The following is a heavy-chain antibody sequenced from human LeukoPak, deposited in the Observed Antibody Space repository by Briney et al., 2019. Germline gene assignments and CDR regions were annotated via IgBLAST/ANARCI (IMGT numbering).Heavy chain of an antibody. J-gene: IGHJ5*02. CDR2: IYSGGST. D-gene: IGHD4-23*01. CDR3: AKRWEDYGGNLPGP. V-gene: IGHV3-53*01. CDR1: GFTVSSNY. Sequence: HAGGSLRLSCAASGFTVSSNYMSWVRQAPGKGLEWVSVIYSGGSTYYADSVKGRFTISRDNSKNTLYLQMNSLRAEDTAVYYCAKRWEDYGGNLPGPWGQGTLVTVSS.